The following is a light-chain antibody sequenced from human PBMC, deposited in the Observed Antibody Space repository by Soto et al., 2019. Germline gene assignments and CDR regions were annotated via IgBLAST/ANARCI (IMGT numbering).Light chain of an antibody. CDR2: LNSDGSH. Sequence: QPVLTQSPSASASLGASVKLTCTLSSGHSSYAIAWHQQQPGKGPRYLMKLNSDGSHNKGDGIPDRFSGSSSGAERYLTISSLQSEDEADYYCQTWGTGMGVFGGGTKVTVL. J-gene: IGLJ3*02. CDR1: SGHSSYA. V-gene: IGLV4-69*01. CDR3: QTWGTGMGV.